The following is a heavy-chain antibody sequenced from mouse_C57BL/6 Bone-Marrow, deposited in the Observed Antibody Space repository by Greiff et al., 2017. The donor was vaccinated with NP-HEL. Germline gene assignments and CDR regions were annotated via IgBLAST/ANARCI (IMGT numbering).Heavy chain of an antibody. CDR2: ISSGGSYT. D-gene: IGHD1-1*02. V-gene: IGHV5-6*01. Sequence: DVQLVESGGDLVKPGGSLKLSCAASGFTFSSYGMSWVRQTPDKRLEWVATISSGGSYTYSPDSVKGRFTIARDNAKNTLYLQMSSLKSEDTAMYYCARPNYDYYAMDYWGQGTSVTVSS. CDR1: GFTFSSYG. CDR3: ARPNYDYYAMDY. J-gene: IGHJ4*01.